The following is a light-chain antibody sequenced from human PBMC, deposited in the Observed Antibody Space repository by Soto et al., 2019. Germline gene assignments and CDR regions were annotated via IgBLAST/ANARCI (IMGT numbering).Light chain of an antibody. CDR3: QQYGRSPPT. CDR2: GAS. J-gene: IGKJ4*01. Sequence: EIVLTQSPGTLSLSPGERATLSCRASQSVSKNFLDWYQQQPGQAPRLLISGASNRATGIPDRFSGRGSGTDFSLTIDRLEPEDLAVYFCQQYGRSPPTFGGGTKVAIK. CDR1: QSVSKNF. V-gene: IGKV3-20*01.